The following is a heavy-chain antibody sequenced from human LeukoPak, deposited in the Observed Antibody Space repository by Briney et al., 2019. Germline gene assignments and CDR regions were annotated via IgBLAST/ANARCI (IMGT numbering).Heavy chain of an antibody. CDR2: ISSDGSWT. CDR1: GNYW. D-gene: IGHD2-15*01. Sequence: PGGSLRLSCAASGNYWMHWVRQAPGKGLVWVSHISSDGSWTSYADSVKGRFTISKDNAKNTVYLQMNNLRAEDTAAYYCAKMYCRGPWCYTGGDDKFYGMDVWGQGTTVTVSS. V-gene: IGHV3-74*01. CDR3: AKMYCRGPWCYTGGDDKFYGMDV. J-gene: IGHJ6*02.